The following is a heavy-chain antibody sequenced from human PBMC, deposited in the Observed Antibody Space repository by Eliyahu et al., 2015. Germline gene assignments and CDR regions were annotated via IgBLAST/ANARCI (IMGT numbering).Heavy chain of an antibody. CDR2: IVPVFGTA. D-gene: IGHD3-22*01. Sequence: QVQLVQSGAEVKRPGSSVRVSCKASGXXFASXTISWVRQAPGQGLEWLGGIVPVFGTANYAQKFQGRVTITADESTNTAYLELRSLRSEDTAIYYCALEGGSSGPRWFDPWGQGTLVTVSS. J-gene: IGHJ5*02. CDR1: GXXFASXT. V-gene: IGHV1-69*01. CDR3: ALEGGSSGPRWFDP.